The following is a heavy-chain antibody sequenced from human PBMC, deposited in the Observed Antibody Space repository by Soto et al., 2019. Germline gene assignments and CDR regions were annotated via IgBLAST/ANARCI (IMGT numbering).Heavy chain of an antibody. CDR1: GFTFSTYE. CDR3: VRDPNYDGSFDC. Sequence: GGSLRLSCAASGFTFSTYEMNWVRQAPGKGLEWVAYISSSGGIMYYADSVKGRFTVPRDNAKNSMYLQLNSLSADDTAVYYCVRDPNYDGSFDCWGQGTLVTVSS. D-gene: IGHD5-12*01. V-gene: IGHV3-48*03. J-gene: IGHJ4*02. CDR2: ISSSGGIM.